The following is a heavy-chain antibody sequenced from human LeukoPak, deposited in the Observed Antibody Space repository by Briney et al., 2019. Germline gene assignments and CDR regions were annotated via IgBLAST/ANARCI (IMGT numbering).Heavy chain of an antibody. Sequence: SETPSLTRTVSGGSLNDYYWSWFRHPPGEGLEWSGYIYFSGGTNSNPSLKSRVTMSVDTSQNQFSLKLSSVTAADTAVYYCARGPGITGIPHYYMDVWGKGTTVTVSS. J-gene: IGHJ6*03. D-gene: IGHD1-14*01. CDR3: ARGPGITGIPHYYMDV. CDR1: GGSLNDYY. V-gene: IGHV4-59*08. CDR2: IYFSGGT.